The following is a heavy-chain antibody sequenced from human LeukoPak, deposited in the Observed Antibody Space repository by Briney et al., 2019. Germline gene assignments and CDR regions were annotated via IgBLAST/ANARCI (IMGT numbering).Heavy chain of an antibody. D-gene: IGHD4-17*01. CDR1: GFSFSSYD. Sequence: PGGSLRLSCAASGFSFSSYDMSWIRQAPGKGLEWVSAISRSGDSTYYTDSVKGRFTISRDNSRNTLSLQMNNLRAEDTAVYYCAKGGVDYWGQGTLVTVSS. CDR3: AKGGVDY. J-gene: IGHJ4*02. CDR2: ISRSGDST. V-gene: IGHV3-23*01.